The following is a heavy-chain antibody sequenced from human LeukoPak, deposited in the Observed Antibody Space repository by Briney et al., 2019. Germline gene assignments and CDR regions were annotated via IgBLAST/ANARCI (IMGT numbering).Heavy chain of an antibody. D-gene: IGHD1-26*01. CDR3: ARGGSIVGATPHDAFDI. Sequence: PSETLSLTCTVSAAPITSYYWSWIRQPPGKGLEWIGYIYYSGSTNYNPSLKSRVAISVDTSKNRVSLRLSSVTAADTAVYYCARGGSIVGATPHDAFDIWGQGTVVTVS. CDR2: IYYSGST. J-gene: IGHJ3*02. CDR1: AAPITSYY. V-gene: IGHV4-59*01.